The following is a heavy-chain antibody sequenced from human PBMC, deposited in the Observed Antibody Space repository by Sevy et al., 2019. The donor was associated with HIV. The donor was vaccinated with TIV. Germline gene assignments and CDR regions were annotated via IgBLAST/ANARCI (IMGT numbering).Heavy chain of an antibody. J-gene: IGHJ4*02. CDR1: GFNFSNYG. CDR2: IWYDGSNK. V-gene: IGHV3-33*01. CDR3: ARGRDYGNLDY. Sequence: GGSLRLSCATSGFNFSNYGMHWVRQAPCKGLEWVALIWYDGSNKYYRDSVKGRLTISRDNSKNTLYLQMNSLRGEDTAVYYCARGRDYGNLDYWGQGTLVTVSS. D-gene: IGHD4-17*01.